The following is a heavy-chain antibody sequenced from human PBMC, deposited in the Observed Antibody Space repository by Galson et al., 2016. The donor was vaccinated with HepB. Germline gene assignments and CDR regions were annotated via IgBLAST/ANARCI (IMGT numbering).Heavy chain of an antibody. Sequence: LRLSCAASGFRFSSYGMHWVRQASGKGLEWVAVILYDGSKKYYADSVKGRFTISRDTSKNTLYLQMNSLRAEDTAVYYCAKDPYYYGSGIDLSFDYWAREPWSPSPQ. CDR1: GFRFSSYG. D-gene: IGHD3-10*01. CDR3: AKDPYYYGSGIDLSFDY. V-gene: IGHV3-30*18. CDR2: ILYDGSKK. J-gene: IGHJ4*02.